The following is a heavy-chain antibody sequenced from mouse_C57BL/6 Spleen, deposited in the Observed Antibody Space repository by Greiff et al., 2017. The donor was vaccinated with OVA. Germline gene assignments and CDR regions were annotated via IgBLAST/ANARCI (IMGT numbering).Heavy chain of an antibody. CDR3: ARSIGYMPPFDY. Sequence: QVQLQQSGPELVKPGASVKISCKASGYAFSSSWMNWVKQRPGKGLEWIGRIYPGDGDTNYNGKFKGKATLTADKSSSTAYMQLSSLTSEDSAVYFCARSIGYMPPFDYWGQGTTLTVSS. CDR1: GYAFSSSW. CDR2: IYPGDGDT. V-gene: IGHV1-82*01. J-gene: IGHJ2*01. D-gene: IGHD1-3*01.